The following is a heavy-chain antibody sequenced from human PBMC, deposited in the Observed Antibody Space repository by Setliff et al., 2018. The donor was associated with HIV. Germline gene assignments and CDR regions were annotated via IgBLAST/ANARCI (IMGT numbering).Heavy chain of an antibody. CDR1: GGSFSGYY. Sequence: PSETLSLTCAVYGGSFSGYYCSWIRQPPGKGLEWIGEINHSGSTNYNPSLKSRVTISVDTSKNQFSLKLSSVTAADTAVYYCHLLSYSSSWYDESFFDYWGQGTLVTVSS. CDR3: HLLSYSSSWYDESFFDY. D-gene: IGHD6-13*01. V-gene: IGHV4-34*01. J-gene: IGHJ4*02. CDR2: INHSGST.